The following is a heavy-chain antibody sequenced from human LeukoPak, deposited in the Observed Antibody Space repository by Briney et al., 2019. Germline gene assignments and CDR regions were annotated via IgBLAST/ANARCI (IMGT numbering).Heavy chain of an antibody. CDR2: ISWNSGSI. CDR1: GGSISSYY. D-gene: IGHD6-13*01. J-gene: IGHJ1*01. Sequence: LSLTCTVSGGSISSYYWSWIRQPPGKGLEWVSGISWNSGSIGYADSVKGRFTISRDNAKNSLYLQMNSLRAEDTAVYYCAIRPIAAAGLQVQHWGQGTLVTVSS. V-gene: IGHV3-9*01. CDR3: AIRPIAAAGLQVQH.